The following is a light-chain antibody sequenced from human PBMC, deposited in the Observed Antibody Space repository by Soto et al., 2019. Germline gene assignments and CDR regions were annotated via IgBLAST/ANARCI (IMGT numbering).Light chain of an antibody. CDR2: AAS. V-gene: IGKV1-6*01. CDR1: QGIRSA. CDR3: LLDYAYFWA. J-gene: IGKJ1*01. Sequence: ALPVTPSPSSLSASVGDRGTHTFPTSQGIRSALGWYQQKPGKVPKLLIYAASTLQSGVPSRFSGSGSGRDFTLTISSLQPEDFATYYCLLDYAYFWAFGQGTKVDIK.